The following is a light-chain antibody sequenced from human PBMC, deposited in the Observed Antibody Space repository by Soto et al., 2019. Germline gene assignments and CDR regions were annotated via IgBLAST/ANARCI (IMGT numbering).Light chain of an antibody. CDR3: SSYTSSSTPEV. Sequence: QSVLTQPPSVSGSPGQSVTISCTGTTSDVGTYNRVSWYQQPPGKAPKLMIYEVTNRPSGVSNRFSGSKSVNTASLTISGLQPEDEADHYCSSYTSSSTPEVFGTGTKVTVL. CDR1: TSDVGTYNR. CDR2: EVT. V-gene: IGLV2-18*02. J-gene: IGLJ1*01.